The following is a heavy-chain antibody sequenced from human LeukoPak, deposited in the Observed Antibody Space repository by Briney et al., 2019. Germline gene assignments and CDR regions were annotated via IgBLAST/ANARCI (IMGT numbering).Heavy chain of an antibody. V-gene: IGHV3-21*01. CDR1: GFTFSSYS. CDR2: ISSSGSHI. CDR3: ARGPGIVVVMH. J-gene: IGHJ4*02. Sequence: GGSLRLSCAASGFTFSSYSMNWVRQAPGKGLEWVSSISSSGSHIYYADSVKGRFTISRDNAKNSLYLQMNSLRAEDTAVYYCARGPGIVVVMHWGQGTLVTVSS. D-gene: IGHD3-22*01.